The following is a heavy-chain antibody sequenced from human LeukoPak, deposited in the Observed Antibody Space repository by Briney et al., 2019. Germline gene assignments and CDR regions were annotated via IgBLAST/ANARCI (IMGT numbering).Heavy chain of an antibody. CDR2: INPNSAGT. CDR1: GYTFTGYY. Sequence: ASVKVSCKASGYTFTGYYIHWVRQDPGQGLEWVGWINPNSAGTEYAQEFQGRVTMTRDTSNSTAYMELSRLRPDDTAVYYCARAAWSATSKFDSWGQGTRVTVSS. CDR3: ARAAWSATSKFDS. D-gene: IGHD6-13*01. J-gene: IGHJ5*01. V-gene: IGHV1-2*02.